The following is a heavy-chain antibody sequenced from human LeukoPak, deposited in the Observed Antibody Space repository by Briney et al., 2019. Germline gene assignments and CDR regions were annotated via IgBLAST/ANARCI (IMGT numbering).Heavy chain of an antibody. CDR1: GFTFDDYA. CDR3: AKADAVDTAGFDP. V-gene: IGHV3-9*01. J-gene: IGHJ5*02. D-gene: IGHD5-18*01. Sequence: PGRSLRLSCAASGFTFDDYAMRWVRQAPGKGLEWVSGISWNSGSIGYADSVKGRLTISRDNAKNSLYLQMNSLRAEDTALYYCAKADAVDTAGFDPWGQGTLVTVSS. CDR2: ISWNSGSI.